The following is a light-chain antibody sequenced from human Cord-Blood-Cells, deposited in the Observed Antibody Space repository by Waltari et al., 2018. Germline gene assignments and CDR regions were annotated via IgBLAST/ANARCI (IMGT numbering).Light chain of an antibody. CDR3: AAWDDSLNGPV. Sequence: QSVLTQPPSASGTPGQRVTTSCSGRSSNIGRNPVNWYQQLPGTAPKLLIYSNKQRPSGVPDRFSGSKSGTSASLAISGLQSEDEADYYCAAWDDSLNGPVFGGGTKLTVL. V-gene: IGLV1-44*01. CDR2: SNK. J-gene: IGLJ3*02. CDR1: SSNIGRNP.